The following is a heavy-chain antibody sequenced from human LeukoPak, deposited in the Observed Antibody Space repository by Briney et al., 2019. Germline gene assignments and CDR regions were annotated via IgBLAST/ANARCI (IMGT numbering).Heavy chain of an antibody. D-gene: IGHD5-24*01. CDR1: GFTFSNAW. V-gene: IGHV3-15*01. J-gene: IGHJ4*02. CDR3: TTEEDGYNGYFDY. CDR2: IKSKTDGGTT. Sequence: GGSLRLSCAASGFTFSNAWMSWVRQAPGKGLEWVGRIKSKTDGGTTDYAAPVKGRFTVSRDDSKNTLYLQMNSLKTEDKAVYYCTTEEDGYNGYFDYWGQGTLVTVSS.